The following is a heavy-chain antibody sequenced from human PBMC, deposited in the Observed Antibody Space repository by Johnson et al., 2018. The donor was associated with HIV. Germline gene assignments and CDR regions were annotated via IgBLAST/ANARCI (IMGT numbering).Heavy chain of an antibody. D-gene: IGHD4-17*01. CDR3: ARDPLTLTTTLDAFDL. J-gene: IGHJ3*01. Sequence: VQLVESRGGLIQPGGSLRLSCAASGFTVSSNYMSWVRLAPGKGLEWVSVIYSGGKTYYADSVKGRFTLSRDNSKNTLYLQMNNLRAEDTAVYYCARDPLTLTTTLDAFDLWGQGTMVTVSS. CDR2: IYSGGKT. CDR1: GFTVSSNY. V-gene: IGHV3-53*01.